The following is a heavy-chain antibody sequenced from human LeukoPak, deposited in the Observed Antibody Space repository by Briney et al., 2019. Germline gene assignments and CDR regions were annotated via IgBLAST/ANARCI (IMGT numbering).Heavy chain of an antibody. J-gene: IGHJ5*02. CDR1: GGSISSYY. D-gene: IGHD6-13*01. CDR2: IYYSGST. V-gene: IGHV4-59*01. Sequence: PSETLPLTCTVSGGSISSYYWSWIRQPPGKGLEWIGYIYYSGSTNYNPSLKSRVTISVDTSKNQFSLKLSSVTAADTAVYYCARVGSSSWYGGWFDPWGQGTLVTVSS. CDR3: ARVGSSSWYGGWFDP.